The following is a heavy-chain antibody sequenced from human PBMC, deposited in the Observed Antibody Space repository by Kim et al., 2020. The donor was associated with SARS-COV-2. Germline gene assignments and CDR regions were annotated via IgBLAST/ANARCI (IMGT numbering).Heavy chain of an antibody. J-gene: IGHJ4*02. CDR2: IYYDGSA. CDR1: GGSMTESYY. Sequence: SETLSLTCTVSGGSMTESYYWTWIRQPPGNGLDYIGYIYYDGSANYNPSLRSRATLSLDTSKKKYSLKLTSVTAADTAIYFCARQKVVNFFDYWGQGILVSVSS. V-gene: IGHV4-59*08. D-gene: IGHD3-22*01. CDR3: ARQKVVNFFDY.